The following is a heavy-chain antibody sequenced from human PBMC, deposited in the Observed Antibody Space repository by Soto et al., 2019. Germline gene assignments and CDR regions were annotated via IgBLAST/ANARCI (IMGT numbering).Heavy chain of an antibody. V-gene: IGHV3-48*03. J-gene: IGHJ4*02. CDR1: GFTFSSYE. D-gene: IGHD3-22*01. CDR3: ARVLYYDNSGAPGH. Sequence: GGSLRLSCAAYGFTFSSYEMNWVRQAPGKGLEWVSYISSSGSTIYYADSVKGRFTISRDNAKNSLYLQMNSLRAEDTAVYYCARVLYYDNSGAPGHWGQGTLVTVSS. CDR2: ISSSGSTI.